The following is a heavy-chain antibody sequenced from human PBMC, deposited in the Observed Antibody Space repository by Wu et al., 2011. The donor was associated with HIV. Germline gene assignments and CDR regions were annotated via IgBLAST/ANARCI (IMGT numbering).Heavy chain of an antibody. D-gene: IGHD3-16*01. Sequence: QVQLVQSGAEVKQPGASVRVSCKASGYSFTAFGISWVRQAPGQGLEWMGWISAYNGNRHYAQNFQGRVTMTTDTSTTTAYMELGSLKSDDTAVYYCARDLGGADFDYWGQGTPGHRLL. CDR3: ARDLGGADFDY. CDR1: GYSFTAFG. CDR2: ISAYNGNR. V-gene: IGHV1-18*01. J-gene: IGHJ4*02.